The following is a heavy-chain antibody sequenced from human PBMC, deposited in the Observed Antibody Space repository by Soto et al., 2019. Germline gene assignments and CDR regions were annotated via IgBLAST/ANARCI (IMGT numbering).Heavy chain of an antibody. Sequence: QVQLVQSGVEVKKPGASVKVSCKASGYTFTGNYMHWVRQAPGQGLEWMGWINPNSGGTNYAQKFQGRVTVTRDTSISTAYMELSRRRSDDTAVYYCARDGDISSPFDIWGQGTMVTVSS. CDR3: ARDGDISSPFDI. CDR1: GYTFTGNY. D-gene: IGHD6-6*01. V-gene: IGHV1-2*02. CDR2: INPNSGGT. J-gene: IGHJ3*02.